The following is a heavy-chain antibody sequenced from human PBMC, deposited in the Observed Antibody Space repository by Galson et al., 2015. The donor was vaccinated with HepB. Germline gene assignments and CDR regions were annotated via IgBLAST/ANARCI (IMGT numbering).Heavy chain of an antibody. J-gene: IGHJ4*02. Sequence: SLRLSCAASGFTFSSYAMHWVRQAPGKGLEWVAVISYDGSNKYYADSVKGRFTISRDNSKNTLYLQMNSLRAEDTVVYYCARDLLPDYGGNHFDYWGQGTLVTVSS. D-gene: IGHD4-23*01. V-gene: IGHV3-30*04. CDR3: ARDLLPDYGGNHFDY. CDR2: ISYDGSNK. CDR1: GFTFSSYA.